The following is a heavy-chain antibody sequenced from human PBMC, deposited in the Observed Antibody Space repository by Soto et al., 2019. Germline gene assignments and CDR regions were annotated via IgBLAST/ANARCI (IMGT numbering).Heavy chain of an antibody. CDR2: FDPEDGET. V-gene: IGHV1-24*01. J-gene: IGHJ4*02. CDR3: ATIRGTTGAFGY. CDR1: GYTLTELS. Sequence: ASVKVSCKVSGYTLTELSMHWVRQAPGKGLEWMGGFDPEDGETIYAQKFQGRVTMTEDTSTDTAYMELSSLRSEDTAVYYCATIRGTTGAFGYWGQGTLVTVSS. D-gene: IGHD3-10*01.